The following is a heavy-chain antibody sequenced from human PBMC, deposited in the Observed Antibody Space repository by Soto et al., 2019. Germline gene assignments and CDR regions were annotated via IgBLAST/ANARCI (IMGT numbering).Heavy chain of an antibody. V-gene: IGHV4-61*01. D-gene: IGHD3-16*01. Sequence: QVQLQESSPGLVKPSETLSLTCAVSGDSVSNDNYYWSWIRQPPGKGLEWIGYIYYSGTTNYNSYLKSRLSLSVDMSKNQFSLTLASVTAADTAVYFCARSQRGRTAFTFDYWGQGALVTVSS. CDR2: IYYSGTT. J-gene: IGHJ4*02. CDR1: GDSVSNDNYY. CDR3: ARSQRGRTAFTFDY.